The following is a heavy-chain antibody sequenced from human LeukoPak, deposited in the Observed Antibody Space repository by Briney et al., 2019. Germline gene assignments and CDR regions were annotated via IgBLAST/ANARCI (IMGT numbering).Heavy chain of an antibody. CDR3: ARDVPPSLRYFDWLSSGNYYYGMDV. J-gene: IGHJ6*02. V-gene: IGHV3-66*01. D-gene: IGHD3-9*01. CDR2: AYSDGSA. CDR1: GITVSNNY. Sequence: PGRSLRLSCAASGITVSNNYVSWVRQAPGKGLEWVSVAYSDGSADYADSVKGRFTISRDNSKNTLYLQMNSLRVDDTAVYYCARDVPPSLRYFDWLSSGNYYYGMDVWGQGTTVTVSS.